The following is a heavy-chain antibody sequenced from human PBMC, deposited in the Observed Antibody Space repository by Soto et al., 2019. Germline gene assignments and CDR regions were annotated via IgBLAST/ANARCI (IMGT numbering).Heavy chain of an antibody. D-gene: IGHD3-10*01. CDR1: GFTFSSYS. CDR3: ARDFTGGSGSYYGGMDV. J-gene: IGHJ6*02. Sequence: PGGSLRLSCAASGFTFSSYSMNWVRQAPGKGLEWVSSISSSSSYIYYADSVKGRFTISRDNAKNSLYLQMDSLRAEDTAVYYCARDFTGGSGSYYGGMDVWGQGTTVTVSS. V-gene: IGHV3-21*01. CDR2: ISSSSSYI.